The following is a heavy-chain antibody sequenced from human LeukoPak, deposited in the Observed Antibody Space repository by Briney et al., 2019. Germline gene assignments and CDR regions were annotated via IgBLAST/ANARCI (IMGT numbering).Heavy chain of an antibody. Sequence: PGGSLRLSCAASGFTFSSYWMHWVRQAPGKGLVWVSRINSDGSSTSYADSVKGRFNISRDNAKNTLYPQRNSLRAEDTAVYYCAKDMAAYYYASGNIDYWGQGTLVTVSS. V-gene: IGHV3-74*01. CDR2: INSDGSST. CDR1: GFTFSSYW. D-gene: IGHD3-10*01. CDR3: AKDMAAYYYASGNIDY. J-gene: IGHJ4*02.